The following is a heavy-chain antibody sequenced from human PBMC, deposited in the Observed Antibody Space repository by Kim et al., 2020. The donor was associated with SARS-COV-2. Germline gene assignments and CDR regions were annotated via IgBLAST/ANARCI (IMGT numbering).Heavy chain of an antibody. CDR3: ARDWDI. Sequence: GRSLRLSCAAPGFIVGNDFMSWVRQAPGKGLEWVSVIYSGGRAYYADSVRGRFTISRDYSKNTLYLQMDSLRAEDTAVYYCARDWDIWGQGTTVTVSS. CDR1: GFIVGNDF. V-gene: IGHV3-53*01. CDR2: IYSGGRA. J-gene: IGHJ3*02.